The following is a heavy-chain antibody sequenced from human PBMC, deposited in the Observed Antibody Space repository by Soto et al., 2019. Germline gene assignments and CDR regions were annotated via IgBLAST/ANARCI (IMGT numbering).Heavy chain of an antibody. V-gene: IGHV1-8*01. CDR2: MNPNRGNT. CDR1: GYTFTSYD. Sequence: QVQLVQSGAEGKKLGAPWKVSGKASGYTFTSYDINWVQQATGQGLEWMGWMNPNRGNTGYAQKFQGRVTMTRNTSISTAYMELNSLRSEDTAVYYCAREKVGANDYWGQGTLVTVSS. J-gene: IGHJ4*02. D-gene: IGHD1-26*01. CDR3: AREKVGANDY.